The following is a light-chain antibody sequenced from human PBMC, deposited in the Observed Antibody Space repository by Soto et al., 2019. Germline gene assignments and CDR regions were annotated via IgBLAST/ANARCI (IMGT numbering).Light chain of an antibody. CDR1: QSVRSN. CDR2: GAS. J-gene: IGKJ2*01. V-gene: IGKV3-15*01. Sequence: EIVMTQSPGTLSVSPGERVTLSCRASQSVRSNLAWYQQKRGRAPRLLIYGASTRATGIPARFSVSGSGTEFTLTISSLQSEDVAVYYCQQYESWAYTFGQGTKLEIK. CDR3: QQYESWAYT.